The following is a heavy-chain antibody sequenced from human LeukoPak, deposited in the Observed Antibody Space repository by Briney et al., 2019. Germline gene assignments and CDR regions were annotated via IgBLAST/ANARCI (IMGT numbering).Heavy chain of an antibody. CDR3: AGLGGYCTGTNCYIDY. V-gene: IGHV5-51*01. J-gene: IGHJ4*02. CDR2: IDPGDSDT. D-gene: IGHD2-8*02. Sequence: GESLKISCKGSGYYFTNYWIGWVRQMPGKGLEWMGLIDPGDSDTRYSPSFQGQVTISADKSISTAYLQWSSLKASDTAMYYCAGLGGYCTGTNCYIDYWGQGALVTVSS. CDR1: GYYFTNYW.